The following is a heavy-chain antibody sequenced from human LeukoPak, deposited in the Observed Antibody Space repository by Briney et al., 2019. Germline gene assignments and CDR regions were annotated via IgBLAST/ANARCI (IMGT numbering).Heavy chain of an antibody. CDR3: ARDYGDYHDSWSFDY. Sequence: GASVKVSCKASGGTFSSYAISWVRQAPGQGLEWMGGIIPIFGTANYAQKFQGRVTITADESTSTAYMELSSLRSEDTAVYYCARDYGDYHDSWSFDYWGQGTLDTVSS. D-gene: IGHD4-17*01. J-gene: IGHJ4*02. CDR1: GGTFSSYA. V-gene: IGHV1-69*13. CDR2: IIPIFGTA.